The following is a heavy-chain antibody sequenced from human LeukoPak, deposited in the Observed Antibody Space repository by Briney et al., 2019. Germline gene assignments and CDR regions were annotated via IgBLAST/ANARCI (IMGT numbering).Heavy chain of an antibody. Sequence: SGTLSLTCVVSGGSISSRNWWIWVRQPPGGGLEWIGEIFQSGTTSYNPSLKSRVAMSIDTSKNQFSLKMTSVTAADTAVYYCARQRTSVTANDALDIWGQGTMVTVSS. D-gene: IGHD4-17*01. J-gene: IGHJ3*02. CDR2: IFQSGTT. CDR1: GGSISSRNW. CDR3: ARQRTSVTANDALDI. V-gene: IGHV4-4*02.